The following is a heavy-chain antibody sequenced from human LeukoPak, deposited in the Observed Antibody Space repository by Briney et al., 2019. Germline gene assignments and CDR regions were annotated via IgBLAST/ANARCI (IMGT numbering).Heavy chain of an antibody. D-gene: IGHD4-17*01. J-gene: IGHJ5*02. V-gene: IGHV3-30*18. CDR2: IPYDGSNK. CDR1: GFTFSSYG. Sequence: PGRSLRLSCAASGFTFSSYGMHWVRQAPGKGLEWVAVIPYDGSNKYYADSVKGRFTISRDNSKNTLYLQMNSLRAEDTAVYYCAKDMPLGYGDYEEPSDWFDPWGQGTLVTVSS. CDR3: AKDMPLGYGDYEEPSDWFDP.